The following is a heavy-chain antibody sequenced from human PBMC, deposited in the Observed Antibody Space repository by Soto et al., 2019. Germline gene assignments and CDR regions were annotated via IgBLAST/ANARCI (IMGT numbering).Heavy chain of an antibody. CDR1: VTVTSNY. J-gene: IGHJ4*02. CDR2: IYSAGST. CDR3: ARDTVAVAGKDY. V-gene: IGHV3-66*01. Sequence: EVQLVESGGGLVQPGGSLRLSCAASVTVTSNYMTWVRQAPGKGLEWVSVIYSAGSTYYADSVKGRFTISRDNSRNTPYLQMTGLRAEDTAVYYCARDTVAVAGKDYWGQGTLVTVSS. D-gene: IGHD6-19*01.